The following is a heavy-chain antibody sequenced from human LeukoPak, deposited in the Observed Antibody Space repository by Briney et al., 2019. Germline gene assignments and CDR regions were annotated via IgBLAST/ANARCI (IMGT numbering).Heavy chain of an antibody. J-gene: IGHJ4*02. CDR2: IYYSGST. CDR1: GGSISSSSYY. Sequence: SETLSLTCTVSGGSISSSSYYWGGIRQPPGKGLEWIGSIYYSGSTYYNPSLKSRVTISVDTSKNQFSLKLSSVTAADTAVYYCASYSSSWTPFANFDYWGQGTLVAVSS. CDR3: ASYSSSWTPFANFDY. V-gene: IGHV4-39*07. D-gene: IGHD6-13*01.